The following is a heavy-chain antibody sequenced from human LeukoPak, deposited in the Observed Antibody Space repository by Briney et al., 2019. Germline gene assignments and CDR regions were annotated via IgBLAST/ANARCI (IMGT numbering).Heavy chain of an antibody. CDR3: ARVPTNSYGFGQ. CDR2: INEDGTSA. CDR1: GFGFSVYW. J-gene: IGHJ4*02. V-gene: IGHV3-74*01. D-gene: IGHD5-18*01. Sequence: GGSLRPSCAASGFGFSVYWMHWVRQAPGKGLVWVAHINEDGTSASHADSVKGRFTISRDNAKNTLYLQMNSLTVEDTAVYYCARVPTNSYGFGQWGQGSLVTVSS.